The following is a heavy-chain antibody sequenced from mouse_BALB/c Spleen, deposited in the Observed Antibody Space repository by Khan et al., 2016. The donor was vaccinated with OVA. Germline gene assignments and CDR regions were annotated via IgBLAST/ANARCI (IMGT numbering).Heavy chain of an antibody. CDR3: ARLSYYYDSEGFAY. Sequence: EVELVESGGDLVKPGGSLKLSCAASGFTFSTYGMSWVRQTPDKRLEWVATVSTGGGYTYYPDSVKGRFTISRDNAKNTLYLQMSSRKPEDTAMFYCARLSYYYDSEGFAYWGQGTLVTVSA. CDR2: VSTGGGYT. CDR1: GFTFSTYG. J-gene: IGHJ3*01. D-gene: IGHD1-1*01. V-gene: IGHV5-6*01.